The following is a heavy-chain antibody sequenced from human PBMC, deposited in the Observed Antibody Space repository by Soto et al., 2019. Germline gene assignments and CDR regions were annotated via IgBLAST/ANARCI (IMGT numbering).Heavy chain of an antibody. Sequence: KQSQTLSLTCAISGDSVSSNSAAWNWIRQSPSRGLEWLGRTYYRSKWYNDYAVSVKSRITINPDTSKNQFSLQLNSVTPEDTAVYYCARDGSVRQWLVNWFDPWGQGTLVTVSS. J-gene: IGHJ5*02. D-gene: IGHD6-19*01. CDR2: TYYRSKWYN. V-gene: IGHV6-1*01. CDR1: GDSVSSNSAA. CDR3: ARDGSVRQWLVNWFDP.